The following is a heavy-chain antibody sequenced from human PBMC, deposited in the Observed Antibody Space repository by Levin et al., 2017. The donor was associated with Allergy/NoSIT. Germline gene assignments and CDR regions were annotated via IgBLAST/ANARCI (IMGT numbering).Heavy chain of an antibody. Sequence: SQTLSLTCAVYGGSFSGYYWSWIRQPPGKGLEWIGEINHSGSTNYNPSLKSRVTISVDTSKNQFSLKLSSVTAADTAVYYCAIGSGYYYFDYWGQGTLVTVSS. CDR1: GGSFSGYY. D-gene: IGHD3-22*01. CDR3: AIGSGYYYFDY. CDR2: INHSGST. J-gene: IGHJ4*02. V-gene: IGHV4-34*01.